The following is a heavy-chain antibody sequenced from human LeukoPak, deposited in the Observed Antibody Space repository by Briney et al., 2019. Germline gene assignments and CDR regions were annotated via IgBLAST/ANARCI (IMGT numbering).Heavy chain of an antibody. CDR3: ARGTPSSSGWLYYGMDV. CDR2: IAGSGGST. V-gene: IGHV3-23*01. Sequence: PGGSLRLSCSASGFTFSNYVMSWVRQAPGKGLEWVSAIAGSGGSTYYADSVKGRFTISRDNSQNTLYLQMNSLRAEDTAVYYCARGTPSSSGWLYYGMDVWGQGTTVTVSS. D-gene: IGHD6-19*01. J-gene: IGHJ6*02. CDR1: GFTFSNYV.